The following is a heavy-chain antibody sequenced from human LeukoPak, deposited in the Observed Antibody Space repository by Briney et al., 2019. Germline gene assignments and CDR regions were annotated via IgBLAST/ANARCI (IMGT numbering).Heavy chain of an antibody. CDR3: AREPAPGIAAADPLDY. CDR2: ISYDGSNK. V-gene: IGHV3-30*03. CDR1: GFTFSSYG. J-gene: IGHJ4*02. Sequence: GGSLRLSCAASGFTFSSYGMHWVRQAPGKGLEWVAVISYDGSNKYYADSVKGRFTISRDNSKNTLYLQMNSLRAEDTAVYYCAREPAPGIAAADPLDYWGQGTLATVSS. D-gene: IGHD6-13*01.